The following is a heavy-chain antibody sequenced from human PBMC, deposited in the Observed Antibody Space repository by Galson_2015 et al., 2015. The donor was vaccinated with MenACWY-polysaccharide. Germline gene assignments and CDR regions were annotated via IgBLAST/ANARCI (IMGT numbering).Heavy chain of an antibody. V-gene: IGHV3-33*01. Sequence: AAAGLRFRGTGMRWGRQAPGKGLEWVAVILNDGSQKKYIDSVRGRFTISREHSKNRLDLEMNSLRAEDTALYYCAREGSRIVFHAFDVWGQGTMVIVSS. D-gene: IGHD3-10*02. CDR2: ILNDGSQK. CDR1: GLRFRGTG. CDR3: AREGSRIVFHAFDV. J-gene: IGHJ3*01.